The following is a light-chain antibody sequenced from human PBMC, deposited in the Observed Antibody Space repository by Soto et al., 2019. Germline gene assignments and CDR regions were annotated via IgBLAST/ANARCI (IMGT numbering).Light chain of an antibody. CDR3: QSYDSSLSGYVV. Sequence: QAVVTQPPSVSGAPGQRVTISCTGSRSNIGAGYDVHWYQQLPGTAPKLLIYGNSNRPSGVPDRFSGSKSGTSASLAITGLQAEDEADYCCQSYDSSLSGYVVFGGGTKLTVL. CDR1: RSNIGAGYD. CDR2: GNS. J-gene: IGLJ2*01. V-gene: IGLV1-40*01.